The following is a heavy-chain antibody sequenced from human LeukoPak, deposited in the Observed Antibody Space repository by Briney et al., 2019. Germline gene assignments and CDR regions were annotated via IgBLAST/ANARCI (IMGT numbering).Heavy chain of an antibody. D-gene: IGHD6-19*01. CDR2: ISAYNGNT. CDR1: GGTFSSYA. J-gene: IGHJ4*02. Sequence: ASVKVSCKASGGTFSSYAISWVRQAPGQGLEWMGWISAYNGNTNYAQKLQGRVTMTTDTSTSTAYMELRSLRSDDTAVYYCARILEWLVPLDYWGQGTLVTVSS. V-gene: IGHV1-18*01. CDR3: ARILEWLVPLDY.